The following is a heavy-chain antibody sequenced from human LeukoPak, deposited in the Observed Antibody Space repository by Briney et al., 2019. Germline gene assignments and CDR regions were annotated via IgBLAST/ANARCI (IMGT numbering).Heavy chain of an antibody. V-gene: IGHV3-74*01. CDR1: GFTFSNYW. CDR3: VRADPYYFDY. CDR2: INSDGSST. Sequence: GGSLRLSCAASGFTFSNYWMYWVRQAPGKGLVWVSRINSDGSSTSYADSVKGRFTISRDNAKNTLYLQMSSLRAEDTAVYYCVRADPYYFDYWGQGTLVTVSS. J-gene: IGHJ4*02.